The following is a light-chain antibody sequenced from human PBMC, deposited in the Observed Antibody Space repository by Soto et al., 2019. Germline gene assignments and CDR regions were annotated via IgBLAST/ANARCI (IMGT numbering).Light chain of an antibody. CDR2: EVS. J-gene: IGLJ1*01. V-gene: IGLV2-14*01. Sequence: QPVLTQPASVSGSPGQSITISCTGTSSDVGGYNYVSWYQQHPGKVPKLMIYEVSNRPSGVSNRFSGSKSGNTASLTVSGLQVEDEADYYCTSYTTSDTFVFGTGTKVTVL. CDR1: SSDVGGYNY. CDR3: TSYTTSDTFV.